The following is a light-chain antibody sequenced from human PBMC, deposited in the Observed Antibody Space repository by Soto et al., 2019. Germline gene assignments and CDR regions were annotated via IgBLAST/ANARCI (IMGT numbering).Light chain of an antibody. CDR3: QQTYTVPLT. Sequence: DIQMTQSPSSLSASVGDRVTITCRASQTINTYLNWYQHKPGKAPKPLIFATSRLESGVPSRFSGSGSETDFTLTISDLQPEDFATYYCQQTYTVPLTFGGGTKVDIK. V-gene: IGKV1-39*01. J-gene: IGKJ4*01. CDR2: ATS. CDR1: QTINTY.